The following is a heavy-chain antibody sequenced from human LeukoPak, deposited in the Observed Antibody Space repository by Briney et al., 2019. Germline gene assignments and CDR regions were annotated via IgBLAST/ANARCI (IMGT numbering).Heavy chain of an antibody. CDR2: IYHSGST. D-gene: IGHD1-20*01. J-gene: IGHJ5*02. CDR3: ARDRRYNWNHNWFDP. CDR1: GYSISSGYY. V-gene: IGHV4-38-2*02. Sequence: SETLSLTCTVSGYSISSGYYWGWIRPPPGKGLEWIGSIYHSGSTYYNPSLKSRVTISVDTSKNQFSLKLSSVTAADTAVYYCARDRRYNWNHNWFDPWGQGTLVTVSS.